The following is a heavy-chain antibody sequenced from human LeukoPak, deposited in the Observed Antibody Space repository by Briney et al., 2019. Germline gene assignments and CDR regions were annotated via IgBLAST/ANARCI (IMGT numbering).Heavy chain of an antibody. J-gene: IGHJ5*02. Sequence: SETLSLACTVSGGSISSYYWSWIRQPAGKGLEWIGRIYTSGSTNYNPSLKSRVTMSVDTSKNQFSLKLSSVTAADTAVYYCARDELRHYYDSSGYYSFNWFDPWGQGTLVTVSS. V-gene: IGHV4-4*07. CDR3: ARDELRHYYDSSGYYSFNWFDP. D-gene: IGHD3-22*01. CDR2: IYTSGST. CDR1: GGSISSYY.